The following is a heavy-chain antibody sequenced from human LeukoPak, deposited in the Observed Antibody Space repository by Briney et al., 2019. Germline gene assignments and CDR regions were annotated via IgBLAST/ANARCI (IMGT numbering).Heavy chain of an antibody. CDR2: INPDSDVT. V-gene: IGHV1-2*02. CDR1: GYTFTYYY. CDR3: ARSDPYPWFDP. J-gene: IGHJ5*02. Sequence: GASVKVSCKASGYTFTYYYIHWMRQAPGQGLEWMGWINPDSDVTSYAQKFQGRVTMTRDTSISTVYVELSRLRSDDTAVYYCARSDPYPWFDPWAQGTLVTVSS.